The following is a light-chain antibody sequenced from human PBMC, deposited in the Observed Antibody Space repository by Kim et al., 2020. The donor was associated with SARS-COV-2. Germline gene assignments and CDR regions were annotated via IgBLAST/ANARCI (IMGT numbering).Light chain of an antibody. J-gene: IGKJ1*01. CDR1: QSVGSNY. Sequence: SPGERGTLSCRASQSVGSNYLAWYQQKPGQAPRRLIYGASSRPTGIPDRFSGSGSGTDFTLTIRRLEPEDFAMYYCQQYDTSLWTFGQGTKVDIK. V-gene: IGKV3-20*01. CDR2: GAS. CDR3: QQYDTSLWT.